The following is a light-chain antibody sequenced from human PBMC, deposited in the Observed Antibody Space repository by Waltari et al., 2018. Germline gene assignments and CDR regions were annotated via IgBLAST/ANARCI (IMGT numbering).Light chain of an antibody. CDR3: SSYTSSSTVV. J-gene: IGLJ2*01. CDR2: DVS. V-gene: IGLV2-14*01. CDR1: SRDVGGYNY. Sequence: QSALTQPASVSGSPGQSITISCTGTSRDVGGYNYVSWYQQNPGKAPNLLISDVSKRPSGVSNRFSGSKSGNTASLTISGLQDEDEADYYCSSYTSSSTVVFGGGTKLTVL.